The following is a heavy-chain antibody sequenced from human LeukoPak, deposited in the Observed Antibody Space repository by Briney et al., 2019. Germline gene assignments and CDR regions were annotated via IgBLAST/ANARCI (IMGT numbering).Heavy chain of an antibody. CDR3: ARDGYWWLSTGFNYFDY. CDR2: ISYDGSNK. V-gene: IGHV3-30*04. J-gene: IGHJ4*02. CDR1: GFTFSSYA. D-gene: IGHD2-15*01. Sequence: GSVRLSCAASGFTFSSYAMHWVRQAPGKGLEWVAVISYDGSNKYYADSVKGRFTISRDNSKNTLYLQMNSLRAEDTAVYYCARDGYWWLSTGFNYFDYWGQGTLVTLSS.